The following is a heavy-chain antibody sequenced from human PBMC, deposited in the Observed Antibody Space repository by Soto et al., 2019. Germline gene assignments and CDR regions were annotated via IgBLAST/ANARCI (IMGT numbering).Heavy chain of an antibody. Sequence: ASVKVSCKASGYTFTGYYMHWVRQAPGQGLEKMGWINPSSGGTNYAQKFQGWVAMTRDTSISTAYMELSRLRSDDTAVYYCARQGARYCSSTSRQGFAYWGQGTLVTVSS. CDR1: GYTFTGYY. CDR2: INPSSGGT. V-gene: IGHV1-2*04. J-gene: IGHJ4*02. CDR3: ARQGARYCSSTSRQGFAY. D-gene: IGHD2-2*01.